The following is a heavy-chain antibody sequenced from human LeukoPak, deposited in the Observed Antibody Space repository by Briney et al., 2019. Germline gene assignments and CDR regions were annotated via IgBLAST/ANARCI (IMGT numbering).Heavy chain of an antibody. CDR1: GGSINSDDY. CDR2: INNSGNK. J-gene: IGHJ4*02. Sequence: SETLSLTCTVSGGSINSDDYWSWIRQPPGKGLEWIGHINNSGNKYYNPSLRSRVTISVDASRNQFSLMLNSVTAADTAMYYCARDGYNYGGRLLDYWGQGTLVTVSS. CDR3: ARDGYNYGGRLLDY. V-gene: IGHV4-30-4*02. D-gene: IGHD5-18*01.